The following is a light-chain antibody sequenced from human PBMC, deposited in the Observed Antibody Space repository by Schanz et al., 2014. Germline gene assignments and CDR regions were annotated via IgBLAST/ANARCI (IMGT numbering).Light chain of an antibody. CDR1: SSDVGGYNY. CDR3: SSYASSSTVV. CDR2: DVI. Sequence: QSALTQPASVSGSPGQSITISCTGTSSDVGGYNYVSWYQQPPGKAPKLMIYDVINRPSGVSTRFSGSTSGNTASMTISGLQDEDEDDYYCSSYASSSTVVFGGGTKLTVL. J-gene: IGLJ2*01. V-gene: IGLV2-14*03.